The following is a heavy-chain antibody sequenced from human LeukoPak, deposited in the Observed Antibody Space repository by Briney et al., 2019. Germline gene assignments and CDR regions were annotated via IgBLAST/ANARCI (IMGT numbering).Heavy chain of an antibody. CDR3: ARESSPFRDAFDI. Sequence: ASVKVSCKASGYTFTSYDINWVRQATGQGLEWMGWMNPNSGNTGYAQKFQGRVTITRNTSISTAYMELSSLRSEDTAVYYCARESSPFRDAFDIWGQGTMVTVSS. J-gene: IGHJ3*02. CDR2: MNPNSGNT. D-gene: IGHD6-6*01. CDR1: GYTFTSYD. V-gene: IGHV1-8*03.